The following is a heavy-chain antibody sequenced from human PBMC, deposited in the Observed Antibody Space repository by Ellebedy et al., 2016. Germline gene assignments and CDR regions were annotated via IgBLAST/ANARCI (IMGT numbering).Heavy chain of an antibody. D-gene: IGHD6-13*01. J-gene: IGHJ4*02. CDR3: ARWSNIWSIDY. CDR1: GLSFSTQS. Sequence: GESLKISXVASGLSFSTQSMHWARQAPGQGLEWMGWINVHDGKTNYAQKFQGRVTVTTDTSTSTAYMELRDLRSDDTAVYYCARWSNIWSIDYWGQGTLVTVSS. CDR2: INVHDGKT. V-gene: IGHV1-18*01.